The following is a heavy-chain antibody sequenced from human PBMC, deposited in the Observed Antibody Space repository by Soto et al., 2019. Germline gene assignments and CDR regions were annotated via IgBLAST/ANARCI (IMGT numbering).Heavy chain of an antibody. Sequence: EVQLVESGGGLVQPGGSLRLSCAASGFVFSSHWMHWVRQAPGKGLVWVSRISADGSNTNYADSVKGRFTISRDNAKKTLFLQMNSLRAEDTAVYYCARRTYAYNWADYWGQGTLVTVSS. CDR2: ISADGSNT. D-gene: IGHD1-1*01. CDR1: GFVFSSHW. J-gene: IGHJ4*02. CDR3: ARRTYAYNWADY. V-gene: IGHV3-74*01.